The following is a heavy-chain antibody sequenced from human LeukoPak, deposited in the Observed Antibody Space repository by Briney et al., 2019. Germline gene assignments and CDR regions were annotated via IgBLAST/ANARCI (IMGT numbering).Heavy chain of an antibody. CDR2: IIPIFGTA. Sequence: SVKVSCKASGGTFSSYAISWVRQAPGQGLEWMGGIIPIFGTANYAQKFQGRATITADESTSTAYMELSSLRSEDTAVYYCASGGRPAPGGLNLTPFDYWGQGTLVTVSS. CDR1: GGTFSSYA. V-gene: IGHV1-69*13. J-gene: IGHJ4*02. D-gene: IGHD3-16*01. CDR3: ASGGRPAPGGLNLTPFDY.